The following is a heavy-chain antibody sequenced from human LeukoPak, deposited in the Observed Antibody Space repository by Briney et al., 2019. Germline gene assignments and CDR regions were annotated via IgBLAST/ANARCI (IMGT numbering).Heavy chain of an antibody. Sequence: SETLSLTCAVYGGSFSGYYWSWIRQPPGKGLEWIGEINHSGSTNYNPSLKSRVTISVDTSKNQFSLKLSYVTAADTAGYYCGRNYSYSYQMDVWGKGTTATV. V-gene: IGHV4-34*01. CDR3: GRNYSYSYQMDV. CDR2: INHSGST. J-gene: IGHJ6*03. CDR1: GGSFSGYY.